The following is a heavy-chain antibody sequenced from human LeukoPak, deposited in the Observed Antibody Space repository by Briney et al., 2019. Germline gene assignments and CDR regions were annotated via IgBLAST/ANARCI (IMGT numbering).Heavy chain of an antibody. V-gene: IGHV3-53*05. CDR1: EVTVTSNY. D-gene: IGHD6-19*01. Sequence: GGSLRLSCAASEVTVTSNYMSWVRQGPGKGLQWVSVIYPGGDIYYADSVKGRFIISRDNSKNTLSLQMNSLRAEDTAVYYCARDPGVTIAVAGTPDYWGQGTLVTVSS. CDR3: ARDPGVTIAVAGTPDY. J-gene: IGHJ4*02. CDR2: IYPGGDI.